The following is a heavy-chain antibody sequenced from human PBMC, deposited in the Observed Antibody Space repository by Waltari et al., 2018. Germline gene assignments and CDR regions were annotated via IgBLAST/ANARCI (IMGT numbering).Heavy chain of an antibody. V-gene: IGHV1-69*10. D-gene: IGHD2-15*01. CDR3: ASIGGNPPPYYYYMDV. CDR2: IIPILGIA. J-gene: IGHJ6*03. Sequence: QVQLVQSGAEVKKPGSSVKVSCKASGGTFSSYAISWVRQAPGQGLEWMVGIIPILGIANYAQKFQGRVTITADKSTSTAYMELSSLRSEDTAVYYCASIGGNPPPYYYYMDVWGKGTTVTVSS. CDR1: GGTFSSYA.